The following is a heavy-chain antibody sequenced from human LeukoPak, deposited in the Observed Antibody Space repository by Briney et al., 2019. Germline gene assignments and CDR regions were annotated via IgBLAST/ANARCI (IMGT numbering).Heavy chain of an antibody. CDR1: GFIFSSYG. V-gene: IGHV3-21*01. Sequence: PGGSLRLSCAASGFIFSSYGMNWVRQAPGKGLEWVSFMSSSGTYIYYADSVKGRFTITRDNAKSPLHPQMNSLRAEGTAVYYCARESYDNSGFDYWGQGTLVTVPS. J-gene: IGHJ4*02. D-gene: IGHD3-22*01. CDR2: MSSSGTYI. CDR3: ARESYDNSGFDY.